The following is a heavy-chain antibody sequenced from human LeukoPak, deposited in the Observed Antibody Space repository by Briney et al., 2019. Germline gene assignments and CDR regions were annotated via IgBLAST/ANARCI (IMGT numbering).Heavy chain of an antibody. V-gene: IGHV2-5*01. Sequence: SGPTLVNPTQTLTLTCTFSGFSLSTSGVGVGWIRQPPGKALEWLALIYWNDDKRYSPSLKSRLTITKDTSKNQVVLTMTNMDPVDTATYYCAHANYNFWSGLYAFDIWGQGTMVTVSS. CDR3: AHANYNFWSGLYAFDI. CDR1: GFSLSTSGVG. CDR2: IYWNDDK. J-gene: IGHJ3*02. D-gene: IGHD3-3*01.